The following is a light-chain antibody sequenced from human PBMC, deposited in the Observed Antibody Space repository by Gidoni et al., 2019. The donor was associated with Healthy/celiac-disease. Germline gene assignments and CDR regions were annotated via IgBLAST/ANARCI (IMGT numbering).Light chain of an antibody. J-gene: IGKJ1*01. Sequence: DIQMTQSPSSLSASVGDRVTITCRASQSISSYLNWYQQKPGKAPKRLIYAASSLQSGVPSRFSGSGSGTEFTPTSSSLQPEDFATYYCQQSYSTPRTFGQGTKVEIK. CDR1: QSISSY. CDR2: AAS. CDR3: QQSYSTPRT. V-gene: IGKV1-39*01.